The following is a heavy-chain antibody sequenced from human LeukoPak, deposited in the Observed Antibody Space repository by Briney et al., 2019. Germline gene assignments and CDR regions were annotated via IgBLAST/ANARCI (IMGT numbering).Heavy chain of an antibody. CDR2: ISSSSSYI. V-gene: IGHV3-21*01. D-gene: IGHD3-9*01. Sequence: GGSLRLSCAASGFTYSSYRMNWLRQAPGKGLEWVSSISSSSSYIYYADSVKGRFTISRDNAKNSLYLQMNSLRAEDTAVYYCARDRDILTGYYITDAFDIWGQGTMVTVSS. CDR3: ARDRDILTGYYITDAFDI. J-gene: IGHJ3*02. CDR1: GFTYSSYR.